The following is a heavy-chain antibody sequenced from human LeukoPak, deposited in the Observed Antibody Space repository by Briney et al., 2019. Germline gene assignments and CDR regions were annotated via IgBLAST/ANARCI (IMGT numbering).Heavy chain of an antibody. V-gene: IGHV3-66*03. CDR3: ARDRSDTAPPDFYFDY. CDR2: IYSSGST. Sequence: PGGSLRLSCAASGFTVSTNYMTWVRQAPGKGLEWVSLIYSSGSTYYADSVRGRFTISRDNSKNTLYLQMNSLRADDTAIYYCARDRSDTAPPDFYFDYWGQGALVTVSS. D-gene: IGHD5-18*01. J-gene: IGHJ4*02. CDR1: GFTVSTNY.